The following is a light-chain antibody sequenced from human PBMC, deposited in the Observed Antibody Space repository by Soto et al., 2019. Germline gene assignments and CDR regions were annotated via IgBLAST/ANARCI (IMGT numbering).Light chain of an antibody. CDR2: DVS. CDR1: SSNVGNYNY. Sequence: QSVLTQPRSVSGSPGQSITISCTGTSSNVGNYNYVSWYQQQPGTAPKLLISDVSKRPSGVPDRFSASKSGNTAFLAIFRLQAEDEADYYCCSYAASFTVVFGGGTKVTVL. CDR3: CSYAASFTVV. J-gene: IGLJ2*01. V-gene: IGLV2-11*01.